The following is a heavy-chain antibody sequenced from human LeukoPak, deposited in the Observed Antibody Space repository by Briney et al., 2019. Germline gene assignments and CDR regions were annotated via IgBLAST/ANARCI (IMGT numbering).Heavy chain of an antibody. CDR2: IIPIFGTA. V-gene: IGHV1-69*06. J-gene: IGHJ4*02. Sequence: ASAKVSCKASGGTFSSYAISWVRQAPGQGLEWMGGIIPIFGTANYAQKFQGRVTITADKSTSTAYMELSSLRPEDTAVYYCARAHHQTLRYFDVVMGYWGQGTLVTVSS. CDR1: GGTFSSYA. CDR3: ARAHHQTLRYFDVVMGY. D-gene: IGHD3-9*01.